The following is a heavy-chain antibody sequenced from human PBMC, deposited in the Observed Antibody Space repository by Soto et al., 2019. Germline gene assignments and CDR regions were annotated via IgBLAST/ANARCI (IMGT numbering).Heavy chain of an antibody. D-gene: IGHD1-26*01. CDR1: GFSLSNARMG. V-gene: IGHV2-26*01. J-gene: IGHJ6*02. Sequence: QVTLKASGPVLVKPTETLTLTCTVSGFSLSNARMGVSWIRQPQGKALEWLAHSFSNDEQSYSTSLKSRLTISTDTSNSQVVRTMTNMDPVYTATYYCARILGPYYYYGMDVWGQGTTVTVSS. CDR2: SFSNDEQ. CDR3: ARILGPYYYYGMDV.